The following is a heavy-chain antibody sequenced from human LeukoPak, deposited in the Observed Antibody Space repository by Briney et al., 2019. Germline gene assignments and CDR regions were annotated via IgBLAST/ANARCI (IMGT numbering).Heavy chain of an antibody. CDR3: ARLSGRVVCSAGSCYIDS. D-gene: IGHD2-15*01. Sequence: GESPKISCKGSGYSFTSYWIGWARQMPGKGLEWMGIIYPGDSDTRYSPSFQGQVTISADKSVNTAYLQWSSLKASDTAMYYCARLSGRVVCSAGSCYIDSWGQGTLVTVSS. CDR1: GYSFTSYW. J-gene: IGHJ4*02. CDR2: IYPGDSDT. V-gene: IGHV5-51*01.